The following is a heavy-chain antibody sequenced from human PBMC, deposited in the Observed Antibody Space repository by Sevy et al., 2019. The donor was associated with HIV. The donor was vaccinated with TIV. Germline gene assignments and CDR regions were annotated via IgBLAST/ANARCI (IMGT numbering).Heavy chain of an antibody. CDR2: VYYTAGT. CDR1: GGSINSDH. CDR3: ARRNDFDI. Sequence: SETLSLTCTVSGGSINSDHWNWIRQPPGKGLEWIGYVYYTAGTNYNPSLKNRVTISVDRTKNQFSLKLTSVTAADTAVYYCARRNDFDIWGQGTMVTVSS. J-gene: IGHJ3*02. V-gene: IGHV4-59*08.